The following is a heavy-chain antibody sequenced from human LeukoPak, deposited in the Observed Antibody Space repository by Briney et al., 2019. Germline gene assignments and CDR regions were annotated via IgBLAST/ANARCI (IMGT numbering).Heavy chain of an antibody. J-gene: IGHJ4*02. Sequence: GGSLRLSCAASGFTFSSYSMNWVRQAPGKGLEWVSSISSSSSYIYYADSVKGRFTISRDNAKNSLYLQMNSLRAKDTAVYYCARDNGRLAAAGTWGQGTLVTVSS. V-gene: IGHV3-21*01. D-gene: IGHD6-13*01. CDR1: GFTFSSYS. CDR2: ISSSSSYI. CDR3: ARDNGRLAAAGT.